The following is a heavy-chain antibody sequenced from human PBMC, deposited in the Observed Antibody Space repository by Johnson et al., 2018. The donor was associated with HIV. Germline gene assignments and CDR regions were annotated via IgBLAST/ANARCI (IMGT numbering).Heavy chain of an antibody. CDR1: GFTFRSYG. V-gene: IGHV3-30*18. J-gene: IGHJ3*02. Sequence: QVQLVESGGGVVQPGRSLRLSCVASGFTFRSYGMHWVRQAPGKGLEWVAFVSYDGTNEFYADSVKGRFTVSRDSSKNTLFLQMNSLRAEDTAVYFCAKVHIAARWSDAFDILGQGTMATVSS. D-gene: IGHD6-6*01. CDR2: VSYDGTNE. CDR3: AKVHIAARWSDAFDI.